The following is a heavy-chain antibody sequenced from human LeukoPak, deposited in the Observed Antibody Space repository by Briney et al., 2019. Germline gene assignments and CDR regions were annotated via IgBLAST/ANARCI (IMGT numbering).Heavy chain of an antibody. CDR2: IHRSGST. V-gene: IGHV4-4*02. CDR3: ARGFGGYYSFDY. Sequence: SGTLSLTCAVSGGSISSENWWSWVRQPPGKGLEWIGEIHRSGSTNYNPSLKSRVTISVDTSKNQFSLKLTSVTAADTAVYYCARGFGGYYSFDYWGQGTLVTVSS. CDR1: GGSISSENW. D-gene: IGHD3-3*01. J-gene: IGHJ4*02.